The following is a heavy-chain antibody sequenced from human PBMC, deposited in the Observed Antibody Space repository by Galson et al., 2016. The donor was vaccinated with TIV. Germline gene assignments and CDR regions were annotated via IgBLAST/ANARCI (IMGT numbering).Heavy chain of an antibody. V-gene: IGHV1-69*13. Sequence: QSGAEVKKPGASVKVSCKASGGIFRSDAISWVRQAPEQGLEWMGRIIAIFGTANYAQKFQGRVTITADESTNTVYLELSSLTSEDTAVYYCARLPSYYGSGNHWFDPWGQGTLVTVSS. J-gene: IGHJ5*02. CDR1: GGIFRSDA. CDR3: ARLPSYYGSGNHWFDP. D-gene: IGHD3-10*01. CDR2: IIAIFGTA.